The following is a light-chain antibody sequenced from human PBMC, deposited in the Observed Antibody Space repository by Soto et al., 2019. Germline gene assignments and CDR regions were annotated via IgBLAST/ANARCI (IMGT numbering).Light chain of an antibody. CDR2: SHN. V-gene: IGLV1-44*01. J-gene: IGLJ3*02. Sequence: QSVLTQPPSASGTPGQTVTISCSGSSSNIGANTVNWYQHLPGTAPKLLIYSHNQRPSGVPDRFSGSKSGTSASLAISGLQSEDEADYYCAAWDGNLNGWVFGGGTQLTVL. CDR3: AAWDGNLNGWV. CDR1: SSNIGANT.